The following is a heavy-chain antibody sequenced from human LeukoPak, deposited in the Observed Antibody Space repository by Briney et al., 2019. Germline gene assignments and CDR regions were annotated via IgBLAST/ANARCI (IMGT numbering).Heavy chain of an antibody. J-gene: IGHJ4*02. V-gene: IGHV4-4*09. CDR1: GGSVSSYY. CDR2: IYTSGST. Sequence: SETLSLTCTVSGGSVSSYYWSWIRQPPGKGLEWIGYIYTSGSTNYNPSLKSRVTISIDTSKNQFSLRLSSVTAADTAVYYCARGLISGYNHPYYFDYWGQGTLVTVSS. CDR3: ARGLISGYNHPYYFDY. D-gene: IGHD5-12*01.